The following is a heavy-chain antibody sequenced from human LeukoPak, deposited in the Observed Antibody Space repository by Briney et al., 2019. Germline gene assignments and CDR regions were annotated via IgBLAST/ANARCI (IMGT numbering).Heavy chain of an antibody. D-gene: IGHD3-16*01. Sequence: GGSLRLSCAASRFTFDDYIMHWVRQAPGKGLEWVSLISWDGETTYYADSVKGRFTISRDNSKNTLYLQMNSLRAEDTAVYYCAKGAVLSGGGPDYWGQGTLVTVSS. CDR2: ISWDGETT. CDR1: RFTFDDYI. J-gene: IGHJ4*02. CDR3: AKGAVLSGGGPDY. V-gene: IGHV3-43*01.